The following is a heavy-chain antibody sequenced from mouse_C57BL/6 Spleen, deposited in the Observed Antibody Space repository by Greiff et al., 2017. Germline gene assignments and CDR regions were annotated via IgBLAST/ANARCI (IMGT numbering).Heavy chain of an antibody. Sequence: EVQLQESGGGLVQPGGSMKLSCVASGFTFSNYWMNWVRQSPEKGLEWVAQIRLKSDNYATHYAESVKGRFTISRDDSKSSVYLQMNNLRAEDTGIYYCTDSSGYYWGQGTTRTVSS. V-gene: IGHV6-3*01. CDR2: IRLKSDNYAT. J-gene: IGHJ2*01. CDR1: GFTFSNYW. CDR3: TDSSGYY. D-gene: IGHD3-2*02.